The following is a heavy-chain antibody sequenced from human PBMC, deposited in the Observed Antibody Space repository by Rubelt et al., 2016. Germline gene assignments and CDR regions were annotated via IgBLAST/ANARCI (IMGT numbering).Heavy chain of an antibody. Sequence: QVTLRESGPALVKPTQTLTLTCTFSGFSLSTSGMCVSWIRQPPGKALEWLARLNWDDEKYYSTSSKTRLTISKDTAKNQVVLTMTNMDPVDTATYYCARYYYYMDVWGKGTTVTVSS. CDR1: GFSLSTSGMC. CDR2: LNWDDEK. CDR3: ARYYYYMDV. V-gene: IGHV2-70*15. J-gene: IGHJ6*03.